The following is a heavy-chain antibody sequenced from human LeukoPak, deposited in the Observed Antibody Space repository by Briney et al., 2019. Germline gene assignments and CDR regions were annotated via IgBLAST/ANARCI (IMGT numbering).Heavy chain of an antibody. D-gene: IGHD2-2*01. Sequence: SETLSLTCAVYGGSFSDYYWAWIRQPPGKGLEWIGEINHSGSTNYNPSLKSRVTISPDTSTNQFSLTLNSMTAADTAVYFCARVDHRTSATCYENYNWLDPWGQGTLVTVSS. J-gene: IGHJ5*02. CDR3: ARVDHRTSATCYENYNWLDP. V-gene: IGHV4-34*01. CDR1: GGSFSDYY. CDR2: INHSGST.